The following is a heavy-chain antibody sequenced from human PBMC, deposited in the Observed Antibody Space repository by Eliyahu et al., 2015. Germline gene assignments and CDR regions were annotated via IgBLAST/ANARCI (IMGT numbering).Heavy chain of an antibody. Sequence: QLQLQESGPGLVKPSETLSLTCTVSGGSIXSSSXYXGWIRXPPGKGLEWIGSIYYSGSTYYNPSLKSRVTISVDTSKNQFSLKLSSVTAADTAVYYCARHYVDDYGDLNWFDPWGQGTLVTVSS. CDR3: ARHYVDDYGDLNWFDP. CDR1: GGSIXSSSXY. J-gene: IGHJ5*02. CDR2: IYYSGST. V-gene: IGHV4-39*01. D-gene: IGHD4-17*01.